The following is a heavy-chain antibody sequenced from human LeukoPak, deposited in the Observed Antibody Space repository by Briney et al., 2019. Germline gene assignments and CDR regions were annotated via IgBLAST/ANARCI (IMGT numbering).Heavy chain of an antibody. D-gene: IGHD2-2*01. CDR1: GGSISSYY. J-gene: IGHJ5*02. CDR2: IYDSGST. CDR3: ARLSLTIVVVPAANADNWFDP. Sequence: SETLSLTCTVSGGSISSYYWSWIRQPPGKGLEWIGYIYDSGSTNYNPSLKSRVTISVDTSKNQFSLKLSSVTAADTAVYYCARLSLTIVVVPAANADNWFDPWGQGTLVTVSS. V-gene: IGHV4-59*12.